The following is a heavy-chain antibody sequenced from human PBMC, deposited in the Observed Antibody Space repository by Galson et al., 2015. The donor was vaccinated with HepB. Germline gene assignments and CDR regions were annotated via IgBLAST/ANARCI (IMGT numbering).Heavy chain of an antibody. CDR2: ISSTGAVA. J-gene: IGHJ3*02. CDR1: GFAFNNFA. Sequence: SLRLSCAASGFAFNNFAMTWVRQAPGKGLEWVSTISSTGAVAFYADSVQGQFTISRDNSKNILYLQMNGLTAEDTAVYYCTRFPHDYSSAFDIWGRGTLVTVSS. D-gene: IGHD4-11*01. CDR3: TRFPHDYSSAFDI. V-gene: IGHV3-23*01.